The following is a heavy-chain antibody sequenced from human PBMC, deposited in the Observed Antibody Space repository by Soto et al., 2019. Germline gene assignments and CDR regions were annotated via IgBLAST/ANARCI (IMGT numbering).Heavy chain of an antibody. Sequence: GGSLRLSCAASGFTFSSYAMSWVRQAPGKGLEWVSAISGSGGSTYYADSVKGRFTISRDNSKNTLYLQMNSLRAEDTAVYYCAEVPPPRTVPDDPIDYWGQGTLVTVSS. V-gene: IGHV3-23*01. J-gene: IGHJ4*02. D-gene: IGHD4-17*01. CDR2: ISGSGGST. CDR3: AEVPPPRTVPDDPIDY. CDR1: GFTFSSYA.